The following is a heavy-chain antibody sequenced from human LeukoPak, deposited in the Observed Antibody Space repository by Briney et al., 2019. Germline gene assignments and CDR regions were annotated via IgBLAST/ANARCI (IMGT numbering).Heavy chain of an antibody. V-gene: IGHV3-15*01. Sequence: GGSLRLSCAAPGLTFSNAWMSWVRQAPGKGLEWVGRIKSKTDGGTTDYAAPVKGRFTISRDDSKSTLYLQMNSLKTEDTAVYYCTTSLQWLTSGGAFDIWGQGTMVTVSS. D-gene: IGHD6-19*01. CDR2: IKSKTDGGTT. CDR1: GLTFSNAW. CDR3: TTSLQWLTSGGAFDI. J-gene: IGHJ3*02.